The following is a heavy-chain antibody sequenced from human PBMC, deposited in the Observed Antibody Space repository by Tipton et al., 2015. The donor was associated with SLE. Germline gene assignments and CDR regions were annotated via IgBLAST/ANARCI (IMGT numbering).Heavy chain of an antibody. CDR3: ARPGGAGFTYSLDV. V-gene: IGHV1-18*01. CDR2: INPYNDNT. D-gene: IGHD3-16*01. CDR1: GYIFSTYG. Sequence: QSGAEVKKPGASVKVSCRASGYIFSTYGISWVRQAPGQGLEWMGWINPYNDNTEYVELLQGRFTMTTDTSTGPAYMELTSLNSDDTASYYCARPGGAGFTYSLDVWGPGTTVTVSS. J-gene: IGHJ6*02.